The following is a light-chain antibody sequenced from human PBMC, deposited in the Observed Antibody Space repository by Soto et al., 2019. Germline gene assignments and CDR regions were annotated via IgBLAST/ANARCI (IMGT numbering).Light chain of an antibody. CDR2: EVR. CDR3: CSYTRTSNHYF. V-gene: IGLV2-14*01. J-gene: IGLJ1*01. Sequence: QSALTPPSSLSGSPGQSITISCTGTSSDIGGYDYVSWYQQRPGKAPKLMIYEVRYRPSGVSNRFSGSKSGNTASLTISGLQAEDEAVYYCCSYTRTSNHYFFGSGTKVTVL. CDR1: SSDIGGYDY.